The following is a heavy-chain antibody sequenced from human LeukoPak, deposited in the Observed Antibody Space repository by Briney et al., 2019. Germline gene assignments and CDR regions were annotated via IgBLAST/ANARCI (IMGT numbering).Heavy chain of an antibody. CDR1: GFSFSSYA. CDR2: ISASGITT. J-gene: IGHJ4*02. CDR3: AKGDYDILTAYYPGFDY. D-gene: IGHD3-9*01. Sequence: GGSLRLSCEASGFSFSSYAMSWVRQAPGKGLEWVSVISASGITTHYADSVKGRFTISRDNSKNTLYLQMNSLRAEDTAVYYCAKGDYDILTAYYPGFDYWGQGTLVTVSS. V-gene: IGHV3-23*01.